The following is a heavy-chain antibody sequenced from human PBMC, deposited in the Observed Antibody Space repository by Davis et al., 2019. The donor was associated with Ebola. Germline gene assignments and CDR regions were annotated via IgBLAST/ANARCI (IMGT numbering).Heavy chain of an antibody. CDR2: IYHSGST. D-gene: IGHD2-2*02. Sequence: PSETLSLTCAVSGGSISSSNWWSWVRQPPGKGLEWIGEIYHSGSTNYNPSLKSRVTISVDKSKNQFSLKLSSVTAADTAVYYCARDIGARYCSSTSCYNEGNWFDPWGQGTLVTVSS. CDR1: GGSISSSNW. CDR3: ARDIGARYCSSTSCYNEGNWFDP. J-gene: IGHJ5*02. V-gene: IGHV4-4*02.